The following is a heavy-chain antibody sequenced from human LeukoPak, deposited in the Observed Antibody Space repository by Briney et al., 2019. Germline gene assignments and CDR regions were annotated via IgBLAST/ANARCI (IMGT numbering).Heavy chain of an antibody. CDR2: ISAYNGNT. CDR1: GYTFTSYG. V-gene: IGHV1-18*01. CDR3: ARESRGYGAGTFDY. Sequence: ASVKVSCTASGYTFTSYGISWVRQAPGQGLEWMGWISAYNGNTNYAQKLQGRVTMTTDTSTSTAYMELRSLRSDDTAVYYCARESRGYGAGTFDYWGQGTLVTVSS. D-gene: IGHD6-19*01. J-gene: IGHJ4*02.